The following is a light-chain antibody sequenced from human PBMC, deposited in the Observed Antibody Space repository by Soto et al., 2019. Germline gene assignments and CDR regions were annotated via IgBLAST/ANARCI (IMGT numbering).Light chain of an antibody. CDR3: VSHLNNAVV. V-gene: IGLV8-61*01. J-gene: IGLJ2*01. CDR2: TTN. Sequence: QTVVTQEPSFSVSPGGTVTLTCGLSSGSVSTSYYPSWYQQTPGQAPRTLIYTTNTRSSGVPDRFSGSMLGNKAALTITGAQADDEADYYCVSHLNNAVVFGGGTKLTVL. CDR1: SGSVSTSYY.